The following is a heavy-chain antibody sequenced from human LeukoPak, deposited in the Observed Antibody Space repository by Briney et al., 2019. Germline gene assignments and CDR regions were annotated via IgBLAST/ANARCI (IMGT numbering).Heavy chain of an antibody. CDR2: IIPIFGTA. CDR1: GGTFSSYA. D-gene: IGHD2-2*01. J-gene: IGHJ4*02. V-gene: IGHV1-69*05. Sequence: SVKVSCKASGGTFSSYAISWVRQAPGQGLEWMGGIIPIFGTANYAQKFQGRVTITTDESTSTAYMELSSLRSEDTAVYYCARGIVVVPPSPYYFDYWGQGTLVTVSS. CDR3: ARGIVVVPPSPYYFDY.